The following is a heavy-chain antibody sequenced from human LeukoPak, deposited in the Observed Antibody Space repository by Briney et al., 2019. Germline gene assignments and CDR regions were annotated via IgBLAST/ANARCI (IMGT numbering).Heavy chain of an antibody. D-gene: IGHD2/OR15-2a*01. CDR2: IRGRGDST. J-gene: IGHJ6*04. CDR3: AKDNIGPGYYYGMDV. V-gene: IGHV3-23*01. Sequence: VRRITEKEMEWVSAIRGRGDSTYYADSVKGRFTISRDNSKNTVYLEMNSLRSEDTAVYYCAKDNIGPGYYYGMDVWGKGTTVTVSS.